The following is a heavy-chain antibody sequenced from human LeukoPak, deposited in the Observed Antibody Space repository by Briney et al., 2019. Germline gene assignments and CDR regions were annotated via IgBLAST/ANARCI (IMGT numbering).Heavy chain of an antibody. D-gene: IGHD3-22*01. CDR1: GGSISSSSYY. V-gene: IGHV4-39*01. CDR3: ARQIAGTYYYDSSGYFEDY. CDR2: IYYSGST. Sequence: ASETLSLTCTVSGGSISSSSYYWGWIRQPPGKGLEWIGSIYYSGSTYYNPSLKSRVTISVDTSKNQFSLKLSSVTAADTAVYYCARQIAGTYYYDSSGYFEDYWGQGTLVTVSS. J-gene: IGHJ4*02.